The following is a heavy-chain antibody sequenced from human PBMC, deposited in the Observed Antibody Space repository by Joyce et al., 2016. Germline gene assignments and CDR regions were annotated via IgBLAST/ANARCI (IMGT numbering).Heavy chain of an antibody. J-gene: IGHJ3*01. CDR3: ARGAQKVDWL. D-gene: IGHD3-9*01. CDR2: TYYWSQWYF. Sequence: QVQLQQSGPGLVKPSQTLSLTCAISGDSVSSNTAAWSWIRQSPSGGLEWLGRTYYWSQWYFEYAVSVESRITINPDTSKNQFSLHLNSLTPEDTAVYYCARGAQKVDWLWGPGTMVTVSS. CDR1: GDSVSSNTAA. V-gene: IGHV6-1*01.